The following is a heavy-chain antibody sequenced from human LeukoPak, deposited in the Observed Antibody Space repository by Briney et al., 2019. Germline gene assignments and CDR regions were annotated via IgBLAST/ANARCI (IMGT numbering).Heavy chain of an antibody. CDR1: GFTFSSYA. J-gene: IGHJ6*02. CDR2: ISYDGSNK. Sequence: GGSLRLSCAASGFTFSSYAMHWVRQAPGKGLEWVAVISYDGSNKYYADSVKGRFTISRDSSKNTLYLQMNSLRAEDTAVYYCARDLLDGYLHYYYYGMDVWGQGTTVTVSS. D-gene: IGHD5-24*01. V-gene: IGHV3-30*04. CDR3: ARDLLDGYLHYYYYGMDV.